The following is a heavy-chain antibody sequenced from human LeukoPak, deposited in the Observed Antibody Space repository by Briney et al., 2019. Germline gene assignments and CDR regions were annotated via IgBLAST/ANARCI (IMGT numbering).Heavy chain of an antibody. V-gene: IGHV4-59*12. J-gene: IGHJ3*02. CDR2: ISQSGDT. CDR3: AREGSLHYGRPSDAFDI. D-gene: IGHD4-17*01. CDR1: GASIRSYY. Sequence: SETLSLTCTVSGASIRSYYWSWVRQPPGKGLEWIGHISQSGDTNYNPTLKSRATISEDTSKNQFSLKLSSVTAADTAVYYCAREGSLHYGRPSDAFDIWGQGTMVTVSS.